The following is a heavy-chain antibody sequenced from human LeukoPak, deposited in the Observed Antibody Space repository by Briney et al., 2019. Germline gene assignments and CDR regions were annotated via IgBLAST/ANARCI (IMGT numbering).Heavy chain of an antibody. CDR1: GFSLSTSGVG. Sequence: SGPTLVNPTQTLTLTCIFSGFSLSTSGVGVGWIRQPPGKALEWLGFIFWNDDKRYSPSLRNRLTITKDTSKNQVVLTMTNLDPVDTATYYCAHGAREYYYDSSGYKAYYYYYMDVWGKGTTVTISS. V-gene: IGHV2-5*01. CDR3: AHGAREYYYDSSGYKAYYYYYMDV. J-gene: IGHJ6*03. CDR2: IFWNDDK. D-gene: IGHD3-22*01.